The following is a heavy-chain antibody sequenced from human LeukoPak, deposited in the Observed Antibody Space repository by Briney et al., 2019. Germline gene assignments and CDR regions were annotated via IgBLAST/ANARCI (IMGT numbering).Heavy chain of an antibody. CDR2: IYHSGTT. Sequence: MPSETLSLTCTVSGGSISSSGYYWGWIRQPPGKGLEWIATIYHSGTTYNNPSLKSRVTMSVDTSNSQFSPKVTSVTAADTAVYYCASISTAKNYWGQGTLVTVSS. D-gene: IGHD5-18*01. J-gene: IGHJ4*02. CDR1: GGSISSSGYY. V-gene: IGHV4-39*01. CDR3: ASISTAKNY.